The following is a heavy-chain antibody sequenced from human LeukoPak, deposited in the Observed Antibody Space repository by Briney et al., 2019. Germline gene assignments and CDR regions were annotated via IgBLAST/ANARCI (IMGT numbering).Heavy chain of an antibody. J-gene: IGHJ4*02. CDR1: GGSISSYY. CDR2: IYYSGST. Sequence: PSETLSLTCTVSGGSISSYYWSWIRQPPGKGLEYIGYIYYSGSTNYNPSLKSRLTISVDTSKNQFSLKLSSVTAADTAVYYCAREFSGSYLDYWGQGTLVTVSS. V-gene: IGHV4-59*12. D-gene: IGHD1-26*01. CDR3: AREFSGSYLDY.